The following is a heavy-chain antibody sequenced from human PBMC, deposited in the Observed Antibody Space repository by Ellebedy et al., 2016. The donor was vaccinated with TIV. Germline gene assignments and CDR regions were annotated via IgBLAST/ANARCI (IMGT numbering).Heavy chain of an antibody. Sequence: AASVKVSCKASGYTFTGYYIQWVRQAPGQGLEWMGWINPNSGGTNYAQKFQGWVTMTRDTSISTAYMELSRLRSNDTAVYYCARATSGFDYWGQGALATVSS. CDR2: INPNSGGT. CDR1: GYTFTGYY. J-gene: IGHJ4*02. CDR3: ARATSGFDY. V-gene: IGHV1-2*04. D-gene: IGHD5-24*01.